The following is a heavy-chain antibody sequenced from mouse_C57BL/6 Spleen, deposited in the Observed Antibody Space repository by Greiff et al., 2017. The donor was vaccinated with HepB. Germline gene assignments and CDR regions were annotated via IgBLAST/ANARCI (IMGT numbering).Heavy chain of an antibody. CDR2: ISYDGSN. V-gene: IGHV3-6*01. Sequence: DVKLQESGPGLVKPSQSLSLTCSVTGYSITSGYYWNWIRQFPGNKLEWMGYISYDGSNNYNPSLKNRISITRDTSTNQFFLKLNTVTTEDTATYYCAREGRWGQGTSVTVSS. CDR3: AREGR. CDR1: GYSITSGYY. J-gene: IGHJ4*01.